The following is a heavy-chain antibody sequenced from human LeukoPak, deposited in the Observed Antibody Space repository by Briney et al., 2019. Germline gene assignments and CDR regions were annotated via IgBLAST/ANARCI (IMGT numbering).Heavy chain of an antibody. CDR3: ARRGFQIVVVPAAITTVDYYYYMDV. V-gene: IGHV4-39*01. CDR2: IYYSGST. CDR1: GGSISSSSYY. J-gene: IGHJ6*03. Sequence: PSETLSLTCTVSGGSISSSSYYWGWIRQPPGKGLEWIGSIYYSGSTYYNPSLKSRVTISVDTSKNQFSLKLSSVTAADTAVYYCARRGFQIVVVPAAITTVDYYYYMDVWGKGTTVTVSS. D-gene: IGHD2-2*02.